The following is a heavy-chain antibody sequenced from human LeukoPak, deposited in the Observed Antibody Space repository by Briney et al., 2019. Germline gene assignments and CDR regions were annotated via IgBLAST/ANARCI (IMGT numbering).Heavy chain of an antibody. Sequence: GGSLRLSCAASGFIFSVYAMHWVRPASDRGLEWVAVISYDGSNKYSTHSMWGRDTISRSNSKNTLYLQMNSLRAEDTAVYYCAREISGRSGYYCSDYWGQGALVTVSS. V-gene: IGHV3-30-3*01. CDR3: AREISGRSGYYCSDY. CDR1: GFIFSVYA. CDR2: ISYDGSNK. D-gene: IGHD3-3*01. J-gene: IGHJ4*02.